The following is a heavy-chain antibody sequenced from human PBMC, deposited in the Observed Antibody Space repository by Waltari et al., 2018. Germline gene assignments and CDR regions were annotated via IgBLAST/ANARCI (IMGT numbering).Heavy chain of an antibody. D-gene: IGHD1-26*01. CDR2: ISSSGSTI. V-gene: IGHV3-48*03. CDR3: ARGRGSYDAFDI. CDR1: GFTFSSHE. J-gene: IGHJ3*02. Sequence: EVQLVESGGGLVQPGGSLRLPCAAPGFTFSSHEMHWVRQAPGKGLEWVSYISSSGSTIYYADSVKGRFTISRDNAKNSLYLQMNSLRAEDTAVYYCARGRGSYDAFDIWGQGTMVTVSS.